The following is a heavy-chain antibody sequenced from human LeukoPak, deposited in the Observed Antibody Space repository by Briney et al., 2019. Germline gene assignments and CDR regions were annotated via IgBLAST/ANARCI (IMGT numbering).Heavy chain of an antibody. CDR3: ARDQYYYDSSGYYSHAEYFQH. J-gene: IGHJ1*01. CDR2: IYSGGST. D-gene: IGHD3-22*01. V-gene: IGHV3-66*01. CDR1: GFTVSSNY. Sequence: GGSLRLSCAASGFTVSSNYMSWVRQAPGKGLEWVSVIYSGGSTYYADSVKGRFTISRDNSKNTLYLQMNSLRAEDTAVYYCARDQYYYDSSGYYSHAEYFQHWGQGTLVTVSS.